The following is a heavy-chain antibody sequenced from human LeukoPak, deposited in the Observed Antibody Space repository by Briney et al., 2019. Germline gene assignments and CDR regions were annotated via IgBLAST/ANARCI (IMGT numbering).Heavy chain of an antibody. V-gene: IGHV3-23*01. CDR2: IVGSVGTT. J-gene: IGHJ4*02. CDR3: AWIPAAAGFDY. Sequence: GGSLRLSCAASGFTFSLSAMSWVRQAPGKGLEWVSSIVGSVGTTYYADSVKGRFTISRDNSKNSLSLQMNSLRVEDTAVYYCAWIPAAAGFDYWGQGTLVTVSS. CDR1: GFTFSLSA. D-gene: IGHD6-13*01.